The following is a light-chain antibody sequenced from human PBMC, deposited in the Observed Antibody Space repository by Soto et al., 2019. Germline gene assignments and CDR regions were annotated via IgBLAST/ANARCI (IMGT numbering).Light chain of an antibody. V-gene: IGKV2-28*01. CDR3: MRALQTPPT. CDR2: LGS. Sequence: IVVTQSPLSLPVTPGETASISCRSNQSLLHVNGYSYLDWYLQKPGQSPQLLIYLGSNRASGVPDRFSGSGSGTEFTLTVSRVEAEDVGVYYCMRALQTPPTFGQGTKV. J-gene: IGKJ1*01. CDR1: QSLLHVNGYSY.